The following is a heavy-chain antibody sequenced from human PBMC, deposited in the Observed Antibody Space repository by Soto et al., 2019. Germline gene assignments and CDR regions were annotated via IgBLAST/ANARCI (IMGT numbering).Heavy chain of an antibody. V-gene: IGHV3-23*01. J-gene: IGHJ4*02. CDR2: VSDNGGRT. D-gene: IGHD1-1*01. CDR1: GFTFSNYV. Sequence: GGSRRRSWAASGFTFSNYVMSWVRQAPGKGLEWVSAVSDNGGRTRYADSVKGRFTISRDNSQNTLYLQMLSLRADDTAIYYCAKDYWNPRYFDNWGQGTLVTVSS. CDR3: AKDYWNPRYFDN.